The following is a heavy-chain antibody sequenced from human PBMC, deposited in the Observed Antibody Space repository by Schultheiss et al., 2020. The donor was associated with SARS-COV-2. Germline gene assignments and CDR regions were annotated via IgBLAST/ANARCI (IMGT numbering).Heavy chain of an antibody. CDR2: ITHSGST. CDR3: ARIVGASDFDG. V-gene: IGHV4-34*01. J-gene: IGHJ4*02. D-gene: IGHD1-26*01. CDR1: GGSFSGYY. Sequence: SETLSLTCGVYGGSFSGYYWSWIRQPPGKGLEWVGEITHSGSTNYNPSLKSRVTISVDTSKNQFSLRLSSVTAADTAVYYCARIVGASDFDGWGQGTLVTVSS.